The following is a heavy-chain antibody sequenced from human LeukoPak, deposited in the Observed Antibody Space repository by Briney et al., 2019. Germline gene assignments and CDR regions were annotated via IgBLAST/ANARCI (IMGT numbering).Heavy chain of an antibody. CDR3: ASSDSSTVVMVWSFDY. CDR2: IYYSGST. V-gene: IGHV4-59*12. D-gene: IGHD4-23*01. CDR1: GGSISSYY. J-gene: IGHJ4*02. Sequence: SETLSLTCTVSGGSISSYYWSWIRQPPGKGLEWIGYIYYSGSTNYNPSLKSRVTISVDTSKNQFSLKLSSVTAADTAVYDCASSDSSTVVMVWSFDYWGQGTLVTVSS.